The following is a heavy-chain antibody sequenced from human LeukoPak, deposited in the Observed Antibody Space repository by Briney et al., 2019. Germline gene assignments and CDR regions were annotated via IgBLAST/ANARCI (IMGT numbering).Heavy chain of an antibody. V-gene: IGHV1-2*02. CDR3: ARVVHSGGDY. CDR1: GYTFTGYY. D-gene: IGHD3-10*01. Sequence: ASVKVSCKASGYTFTGYYMHWVRQAPGQGLEWMGWINPNSGGTNYAQKFQGRVTMTRDTPISTAYMELSSLRSDDTAVYYCARVVHSGGDYWGQGTLVTVSS. J-gene: IGHJ4*02. CDR2: INPNSGGT.